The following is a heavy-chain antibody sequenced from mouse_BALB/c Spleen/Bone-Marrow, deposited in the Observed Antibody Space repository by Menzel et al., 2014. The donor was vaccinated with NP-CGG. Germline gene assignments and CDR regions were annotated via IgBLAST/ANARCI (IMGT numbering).Heavy chain of an antibody. V-gene: IGHV1S34*01. Sequence: VVKTGASVKISCKASGYSFTDYYIHWVKQSHGESLEWIRYISCYNGVTGYNQKFKGKATFTVDTSSSTAYMQFNSLTSEDSAVYYCSRGDYGYGYLDYWGQCTTLTVSS. CDR3: SRGDYGYGYLDY. CDR1: GYSFTDYY. CDR2: ISCYNGVT. J-gene: IGHJ2*01. D-gene: IGHD1-2*01.